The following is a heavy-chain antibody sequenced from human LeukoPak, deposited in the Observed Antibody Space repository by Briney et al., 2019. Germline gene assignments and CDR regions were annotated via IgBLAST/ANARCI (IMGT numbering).Heavy chain of an antibody. J-gene: IGHJ4*02. CDR2: ASTDEINQ. CDR1: GFTFRNHG. D-gene: IGHD3-22*01. V-gene: IGHV3-30*03. CDR3: AAFITTKLDY. Sequence: GGSLRLSCASSGFTFRNHGMHWVRQAPGKGLEWVAVASTDEINQWYADSVKGRFIISRDNSRNTVILEMNTLRTEDTAVYFCAAFITTKLDYWGQGILVTVSS.